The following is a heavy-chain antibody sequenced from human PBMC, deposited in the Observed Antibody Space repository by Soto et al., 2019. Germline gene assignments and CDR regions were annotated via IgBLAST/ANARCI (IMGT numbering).Heavy chain of an antibody. CDR2: IKPDGSEK. Sequence: EVQLVESGGGLVQPGGSLRLSCAASGFTFSSFWMSWVRQAPGKGLEWVANIKPDGSEKYYVDSVRGRFTISRDNAQNSLYLQMTSLRAEDTAVYYCARDLASTTIPNYWGQGTLVTVSS. CDR1: GFTFSSFW. V-gene: IGHV3-7*04. J-gene: IGHJ4*02. D-gene: IGHD4-17*01. CDR3: ARDLASTTIPNY.